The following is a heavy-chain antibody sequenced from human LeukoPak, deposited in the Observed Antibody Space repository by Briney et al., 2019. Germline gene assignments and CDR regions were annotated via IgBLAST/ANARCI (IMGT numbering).Heavy chain of an antibody. Sequence: GGSLRLSSAPPGFTFDVYARHGVRQAPGRGRNWFSGISGSGGSTYYADSVKGRFTISRDNAKNSLYLQMNSLRAEDTAVYYCTRDRHKYNYDSSGHPPYWGQGTLVTVSS. D-gene: IGHD3-22*01. CDR3: TRDRHKYNYDSSGHPPY. J-gene: IGHJ4*02. CDR2: ISGSGGST. CDR1: GFTFDVYA. V-gene: IGHV3-23*01.